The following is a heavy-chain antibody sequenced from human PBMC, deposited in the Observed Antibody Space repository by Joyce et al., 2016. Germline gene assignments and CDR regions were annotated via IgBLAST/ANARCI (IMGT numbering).Heavy chain of an antibody. J-gene: IGHJ4*02. D-gene: IGHD4-23*01. Sequence: EVQLVESGGGLVQPGGSLRLSCAASGFTFSSYWMYWGRKAPGKGLVWVSRINRDGSSTTYADSVKGRFTISRDNAKNTLYLQMNSLRAEDTAVYYCARLRRWSGPSDCWGQGTLVTVSS. CDR2: INRDGSST. V-gene: IGHV3-74*03. CDR3: ARLRRWSGPSDC. CDR1: GFTFSSYW.